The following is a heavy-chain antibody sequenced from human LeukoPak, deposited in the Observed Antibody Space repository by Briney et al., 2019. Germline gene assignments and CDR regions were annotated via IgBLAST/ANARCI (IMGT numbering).Heavy chain of an antibody. V-gene: IGHV4-59*01. CDR3: ASGTTSGVITSNLLHR. CDR1: DNFISSYY. D-gene: IGHD3-3*01. CDR2: IFYSGLT. J-gene: IGHJ4*02. Sequence: SETLSLTCSVSDNFISSYYWSWIRQSPGKGLEWIGYIFYSGLTNYNPSLKSRVTMSIDTSRSQFSLKLSSVSAADTAVYYCASGTTSGVITSNLLHRWGRGTLVAVSS.